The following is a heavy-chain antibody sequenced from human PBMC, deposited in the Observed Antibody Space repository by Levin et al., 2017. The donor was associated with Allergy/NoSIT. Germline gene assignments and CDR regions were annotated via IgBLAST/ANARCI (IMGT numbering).Heavy chain of an antibody. CDR1: GFTFSSYA. CDR2: ISGDSRTI. V-gene: IGHV3-23*01. CDR3: VSYRDGPYIPIAY. Sequence: LPGGSLRLSCVVSGFTFSSYAMSWIRQTPDKGLEWMSIISGDSRTIYYADSVRGRFTVSRDNSKNTVYLQMNSLRAEDTALYYCVSYRDGPYIPIAYWGQGTLVTVSS. J-gene: IGHJ4*02. D-gene: IGHD2-21*01.